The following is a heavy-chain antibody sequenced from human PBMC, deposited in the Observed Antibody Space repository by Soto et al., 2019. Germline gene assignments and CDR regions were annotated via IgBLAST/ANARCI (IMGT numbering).Heavy chain of an antibody. V-gene: IGHV1-69*02. CDR2: IIPILGIA. Sequence: QVQLVQSGAEVKKPGSSVKVSCKASGGTFSSYTISWVRQAPGQGLEWMGRIIPILGIANYAQKFQGRVTITADKSTSTAYMELSSLRSEDTAVYYCASYCRSTSCYDGGYWGQGTLVTVSS. CDR3: ASYCRSTSCYDGGY. J-gene: IGHJ4*02. D-gene: IGHD2-2*01. CDR1: GGTFSSYT.